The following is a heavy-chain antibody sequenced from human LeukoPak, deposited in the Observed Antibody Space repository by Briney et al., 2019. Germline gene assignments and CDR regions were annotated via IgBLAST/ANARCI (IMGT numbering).Heavy chain of an antibody. D-gene: IGHD6-13*01. CDR3: ARGSSSWQIDY. J-gene: IGHJ4*02. V-gene: IGHV1-69*06. Sequence: ASVRVSCKASGGTFGKDALSWVRQAPGQGLEWMGGIIPSLDSPNDARTYQGRVTITEDKSTTTSYMDMSSLSFAVTAIYYCARGSSSWQIDYWGQGNLITVSS. CDR1: GGTFGKDA. CDR2: IIPSLDSP.